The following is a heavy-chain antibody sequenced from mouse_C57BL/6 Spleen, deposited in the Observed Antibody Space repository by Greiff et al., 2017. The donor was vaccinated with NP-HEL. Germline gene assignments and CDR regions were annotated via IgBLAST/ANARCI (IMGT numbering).Heavy chain of an antibody. CDR1: GYTFTDYY. CDR3: ARSPNSYFDY. CDR2: INPNNGGT. J-gene: IGHJ2*01. D-gene: IGHD4-1*01. Sequence: VQLKQSGPELVKPGASVKISCKASGYTFTDYYMNWVKQSHGKSLEWIGDINPNNGGTSYNQKFKGKATLTVDKSSSTAYMELRSLTSEDSAVYYCARSPNSYFDYWGQGTTLTVSS. V-gene: IGHV1-26*01.